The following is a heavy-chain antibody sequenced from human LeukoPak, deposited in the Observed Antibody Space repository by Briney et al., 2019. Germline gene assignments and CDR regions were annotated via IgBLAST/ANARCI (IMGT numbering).Heavy chain of an antibody. CDR1: GSSIGTYS. CDR3: ARGAVAGTTDY. V-gene: IGHV4-4*09. Sequence: SETLSLTSTVSGSSIGTYSWSWIRQPPGKGLEWIGYIYTTGSTHYNPSLKSRVTMSLDTSKNRFSLKLSSVTAADTAVYYCARGAVAGTTDYWGKGTLVTVSS. J-gene: IGHJ4*02. D-gene: IGHD6-19*01. CDR2: IYTTGST.